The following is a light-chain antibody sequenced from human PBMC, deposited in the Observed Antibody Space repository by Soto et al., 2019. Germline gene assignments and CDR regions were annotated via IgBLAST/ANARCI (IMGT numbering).Light chain of an antibody. Sequence: DIQMTQSPSSLSASVGDRVTITCRASQSISSYLNWYQQKPGKAPKLLIYAASSLQCGVPSRFSGSGSGTDFTLTISSLQPEEFATYYCQQSYSTPLTFGGGTKVEIK. CDR3: QQSYSTPLT. V-gene: IGKV1-39*01. CDR1: QSISSY. J-gene: IGKJ4*01. CDR2: AAS.